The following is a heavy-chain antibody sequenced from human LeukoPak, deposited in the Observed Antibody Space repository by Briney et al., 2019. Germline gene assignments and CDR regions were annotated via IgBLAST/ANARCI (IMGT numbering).Heavy chain of an antibody. CDR2: IYTSGST. D-gene: IGHD2-2*01. J-gene: IGHJ6*03. CDR3: ARDRGYCSSTSCYAREDYYYYYYMDA. Sequence: SETLSLTCTVSGGSISSYYWSWNRQPAGKGLEWIGRIYTSGSTNYNPSLKSRVTMSVDTSKNQFSLKLSSVTAADTAVYYCARDRGYCSSTSCYAREDYYYYYYMDAWGKGTTVTVSS. CDR1: GGSISSYY. V-gene: IGHV4-4*07.